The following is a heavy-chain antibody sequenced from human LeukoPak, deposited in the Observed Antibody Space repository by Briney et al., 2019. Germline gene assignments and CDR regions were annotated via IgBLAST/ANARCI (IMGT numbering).Heavy chain of an antibody. CDR3: ARDRREVGATSLDY. V-gene: IGHV1-18*01. D-gene: IGHD1-26*01. CDR2: ISAYNGNT. CDR1: GHTFTSYG. Sequence: ASVKVSCKASGHTFTSYGISWVRQAPGQGLEWMGWISAYNGNTNYAQKLQGRVTMTTDTSTSTAYMELRSLRSDDTAVYYCARDRREVGATSLDYWGQGTLVTVSS. J-gene: IGHJ4*02.